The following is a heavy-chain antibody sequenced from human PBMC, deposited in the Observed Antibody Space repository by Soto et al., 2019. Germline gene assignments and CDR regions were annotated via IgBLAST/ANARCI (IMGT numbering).Heavy chain of an antibody. J-gene: IGHJ4*02. CDR3: ARGNSPVNVY. CDR2: ITSSGSTI. Sequence: PVGSLRLSCGASGFTFSSYEMNWVRQAPGKGLEWISYITSSGSTIYYADSVKGRFTISRDNAKNSLYLQMNSLRAEDTAVYYCARGNSPVNVYWGQGTLVTVSS. CDR1: GFTFSSYE. D-gene: IGHD3-16*02. V-gene: IGHV3-48*03.